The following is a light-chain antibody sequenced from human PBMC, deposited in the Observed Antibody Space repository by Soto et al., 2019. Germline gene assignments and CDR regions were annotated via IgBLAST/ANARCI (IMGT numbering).Light chain of an antibody. CDR3: QQYHNWPPQYT. Sequence: EIVMTQSPASLSGSPGDGDTLSCRASQTIASNLAWYQQKPGQGPRLLIHGASTRAAGVPARFSGSGSGTDFTLTISSLQSEDFAVYYCQQYHNWPPQYTFGQGTKLQIK. CDR2: GAS. V-gene: IGKV3-15*01. CDR1: QTIASN. J-gene: IGKJ2*01.